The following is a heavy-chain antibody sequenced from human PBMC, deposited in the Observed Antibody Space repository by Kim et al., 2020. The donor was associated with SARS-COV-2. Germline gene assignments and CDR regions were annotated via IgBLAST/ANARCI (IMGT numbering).Heavy chain of an antibody. D-gene: IGHD3-22*01. CDR2: IYHSGST. CDR3: ARVIVVVIPSWFDP. CDR1: GGSISSCNW. V-gene: IGHV4-4*02. Sequence: SETLSLTCAVSGGSISSCNWWSWVRQPPGKGLEWIGEIYHSGSTNYNPSLKSRVTISVDKSKNQFSLKLSSVTAADTAVYYCARVIVVVIPSWFDPWGQGTLVTVSS. J-gene: IGHJ5*02.